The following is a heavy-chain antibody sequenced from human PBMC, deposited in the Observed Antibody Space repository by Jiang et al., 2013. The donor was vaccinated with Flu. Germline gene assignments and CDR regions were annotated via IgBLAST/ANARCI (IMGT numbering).Heavy chain of an antibody. Sequence: PGLVKPSQTLSLTCAVSGDSISSGSYYWSWIRQPAGKGLEWIGRIYTRGSTRYNPSLNSRVTISIDASQNQFSLRLRSVTATDTAVYYCARGISGYSYGYEDWGQGTLVTVSS. V-gene: IGHV4-61*02. CDR2: IYTRGST. CDR1: GDSISSGSYY. CDR3: ARGISGYSYGYED. J-gene: IGHJ4*02. D-gene: IGHD5-18*01.